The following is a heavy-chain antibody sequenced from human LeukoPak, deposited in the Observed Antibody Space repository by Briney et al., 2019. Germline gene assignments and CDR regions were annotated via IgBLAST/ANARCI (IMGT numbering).Heavy chain of an antibody. D-gene: IGHD3-10*01. Sequence: SETLSLTCAVYGGSFSGYYWSWIRQPPGKGLEWIGEINHSGSTNYNPSLRSRVTISVDTSKNQFSLKLSSVTAADTAVYYCARRALYGSGRYYYYYYMDVWGKGTTVTVSS. CDR2: INHSGST. V-gene: IGHV4-34*01. CDR3: ARRALYGSGRYYYYYYMDV. J-gene: IGHJ6*03. CDR1: GGSFSGYY.